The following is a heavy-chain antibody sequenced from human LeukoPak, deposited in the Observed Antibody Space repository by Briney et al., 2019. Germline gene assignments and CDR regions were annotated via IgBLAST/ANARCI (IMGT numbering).Heavy chain of an antibody. CDR2: IYPSDSHT. D-gene: IGHD6-25*01. CDR1: GYIFSTSW. CDR3: ARCSANWFDP. J-gene: IGHJ5*02. V-gene: IGHV5-51*01. Sequence: GESLKISCKAFGYIFSTSWIGWVRQMPGKGLDWLGIIYPSDSHTRYSPSFQGQVTISVDKSINTVYLHWSSLKASDTAIYYCARCSANWFDPWGQGTLVTVSS.